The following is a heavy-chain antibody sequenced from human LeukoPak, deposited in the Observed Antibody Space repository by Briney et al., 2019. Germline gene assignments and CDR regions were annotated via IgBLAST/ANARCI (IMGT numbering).Heavy chain of an antibody. CDR3: ARAMVRGVRIAGY. Sequence: PSETLSLTCTVSGGSISSYYWSWIRQPPGKGLEWIGYIYYSGSTNYNPSLKSRVTISVDTSKNQFSLKLSSVTAADTAVYYCARAMVRGVRIAGYWGQGTLVTVSS. CDR1: GGSISSYY. V-gene: IGHV4-59*01. CDR2: IYYSGST. J-gene: IGHJ4*02. D-gene: IGHD3-10*01.